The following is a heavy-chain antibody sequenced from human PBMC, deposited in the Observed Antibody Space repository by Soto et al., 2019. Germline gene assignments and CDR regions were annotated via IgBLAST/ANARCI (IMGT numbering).Heavy chain of an antibody. D-gene: IGHD2-15*01. J-gene: IGHJ4*02. CDR2: IYYSGST. CDR1: GGSISSSSYY. CDR3: ARHDSVAATPSGVDY. Sequence: PSETLSLTCTVSGGSISSSSYYWGWIRQPPGKGLEWIGSIYYSGSTYYNPSLKSRVTISVDTSKNQFSLKLSSVTAADTAVYYCARHDSVAATPSGVDYWGQGTLVTVSS. V-gene: IGHV4-39*01.